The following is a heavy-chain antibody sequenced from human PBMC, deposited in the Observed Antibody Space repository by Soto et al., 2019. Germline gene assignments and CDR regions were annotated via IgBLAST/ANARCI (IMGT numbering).Heavy chain of an antibody. V-gene: IGHV4-30-2*01. CDR1: GGSISSGGYS. Sequence: SETLSLTCTVSGGSISSGGYSWSWIRQPPGKGLEWIGYIYHSGSTYYNPSLKSRVTISVDRSKNQFSLKLSSVTAADTAVYYCARIKSRTLDYWGQGALVTVSS. J-gene: IGHJ4*02. CDR3: ARIKSRTLDY. D-gene: IGHD6-13*01. CDR2: IYHSGST.